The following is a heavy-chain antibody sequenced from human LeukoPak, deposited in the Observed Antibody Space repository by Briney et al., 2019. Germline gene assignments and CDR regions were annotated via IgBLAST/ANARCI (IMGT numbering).Heavy chain of an antibody. CDR3: AGITVYFDY. Sequence: SETLSLTCTVSGGSISSSSYYWRWIRQPPGKGLEWIGSIYYSGSTYFNPSLKSRVTISVDTSKNQFSLKLSSVTAADTAVYYCAGITVYFDYWGQGTLVTVSS. V-gene: IGHV4-39*01. CDR2: IYYSGST. J-gene: IGHJ4*02. D-gene: IGHD1-14*01. CDR1: GGSISSSSYY.